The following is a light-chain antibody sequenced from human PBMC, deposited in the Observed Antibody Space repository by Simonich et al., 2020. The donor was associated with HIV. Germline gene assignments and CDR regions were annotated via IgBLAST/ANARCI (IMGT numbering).Light chain of an antibody. J-gene: IGKJ1*01. CDR1: PSVLYSSHNKNY. CDR3: QQYYTAPRT. CDR2: WAS. V-gene: IGKV4-1*01. Sequence: DIVLTQSPDSLAVSLGERATINCKSIPSVLYSSHNKNYLVWYQQKPGQPPKLLIYWASTRESGVPDRFSGSGSGTNFTRTISSLQAEDVALYYCQQYYTAPRTFGQGTKVEIK.